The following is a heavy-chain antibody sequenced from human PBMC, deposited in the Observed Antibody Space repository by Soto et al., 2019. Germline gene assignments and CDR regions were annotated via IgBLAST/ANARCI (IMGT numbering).Heavy chain of an antibody. CDR2: ISGSQSPI. D-gene: IGHD2-15*01. CDR3: ASYCSGGRCYSHQYHYGMDV. Sequence: EVQLVESGGDLVQPGGSLILSCAAYGFTFSNYAMNWVRQAPGKGLEWIAYISGSQSPIYYADSVKGRFTIYRYNAKNSLYLEMNSLRDEDTAVYYCASYCSGGRCYSHQYHYGMDVWGQGTTVTVSS. CDR1: GFTFSNYA. J-gene: IGHJ6*02. V-gene: IGHV3-48*02.